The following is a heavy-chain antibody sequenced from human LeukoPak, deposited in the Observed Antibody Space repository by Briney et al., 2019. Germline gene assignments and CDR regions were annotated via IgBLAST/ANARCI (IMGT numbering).Heavy chain of an antibody. Sequence: GGSLRLSCAASGFTFITYNMNWVRQAPGKGLEWVSSISSTSSSYRYYADSVKGRFTISRDNAKNSLYLQMNSLRAEDTAVYYCAKYSSGWFYFDYWGQGTLVTVSS. V-gene: IGHV3-21*01. D-gene: IGHD6-19*01. CDR3: AKYSSGWFYFDY. CDR1: GFTFITYN. J-gene: IGHJ4*02. CDR2: ISSTSSSYR.